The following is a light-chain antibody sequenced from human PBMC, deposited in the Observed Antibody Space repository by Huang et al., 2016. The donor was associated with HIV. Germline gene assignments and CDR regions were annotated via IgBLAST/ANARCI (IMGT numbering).Light chain of an antibody. CDR1: QSVSSD. J-gene: IGKJ5*01. V-gene: IGKV3-15*01. CDR2: AAS. Sequence: EIVMTQSPATLSVSPGERATLSCRASQSVSSDLAWYQQKPGQAPRLLIYAASTRATGIPARCSGSGSGTEFTLTISSLQSEDFALYYCQQYNNWPPITFGQGTRLEIK. CDR3: QQYNNWPPIT.